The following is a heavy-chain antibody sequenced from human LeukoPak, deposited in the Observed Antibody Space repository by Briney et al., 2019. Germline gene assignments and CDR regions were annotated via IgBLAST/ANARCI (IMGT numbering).Heavy chain of an antibody. V-gene: IGHV1-69*06. D-gene: IGHD2-2*01. Sequence: ASVKVSCKASGGTFSSCAISWVRQAPGQGLEWMGGIIPIFGTANYAQKFQGRVTITADKSTSTAYMELSSLRSEDTAVYYCARGYCSGTSCYHLDYWGQGTLVTVSS. J-gene: IGHJ4*02. CDR3: ARGYCSGTSCYHLDY. CDR1: GGTFSSCA. CDR2: IIPIFGTA.